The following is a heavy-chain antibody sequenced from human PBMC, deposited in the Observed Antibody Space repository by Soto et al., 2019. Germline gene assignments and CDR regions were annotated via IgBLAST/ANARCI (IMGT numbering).Heavy chain of an antibody. CDR1: GFTFSIYA. V-gene: IGHV3-30*18. CDR2: ISYDGSNK. Sequence: RGSLRLSCVTSGFTFSIYAMHWVRQAPGKGLERVAVISYDGSNKYYADSVKGRFTISRDNSKNKLYLQMNSLRAEDTAVYYCAKDGRGDAFDIWGQGTIVTVSS. CDR3: AKDGRGDAFDI. J-gene: IGHJ3*02.